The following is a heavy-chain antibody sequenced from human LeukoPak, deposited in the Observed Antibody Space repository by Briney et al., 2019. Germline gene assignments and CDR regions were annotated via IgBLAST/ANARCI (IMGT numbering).Heavy chain of an antibody. J-gene: IGHJ4*02. CDR3: TSGLGRYLVATTYLDY. CDR1: EFTFSNAY. CDR2: IRSKADGGTT. V-gene: IGHV3-15*01. Sequence: GGSLRLSCAASEFTFSNAYMSWVRQAPGKGLEWVGRIRSKADGGTTDYAAPVRGRFTIPRDDSKTTLYLQMNSLQTDDTAVYYCTSGLGRYLVATTYLDYWGQGTLVTVSS. D-gene: IGHD5-12*01.